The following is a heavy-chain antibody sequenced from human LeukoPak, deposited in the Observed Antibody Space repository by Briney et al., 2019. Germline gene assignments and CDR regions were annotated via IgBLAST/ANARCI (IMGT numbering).Heavy chain of an antibody. CDR1: GYTFTSYG. CDR2: ISAYNGKT. Sequence: ASVKASCKASGYTFTSYGISWVRQAPGQGLEWMGWISAYNGKTNYAQKLQGRVTMTTDTSTSTAYMELRSLRSDDTAVYYCAIGTVLSPPMTTVTTVDYWGQGTLVIVSS. V-gene: IGHV1-18*01. J-gene: IGHJ4*02. D-gene: IGHD4-11*01. CDR3: AIGTVLSPPMTTVTTVDY.